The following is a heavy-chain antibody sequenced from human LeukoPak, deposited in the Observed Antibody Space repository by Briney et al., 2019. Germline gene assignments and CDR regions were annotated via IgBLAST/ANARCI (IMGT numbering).Heavy chain of an antibody. D-gene: IGHD4-23*01. CDR3: AKGGNWGYYLDY. CDR2: INAGNGNT. V-gene: IGHV1-3*01. J-gene: IGHJ4*02. CDR1: GYTFTSYA. Sequence: ASVKVSCKASGYTFTSYAMHWVRQAPGQRLEWMGWINAGNGNTKYSQKFQGRVTITRDTSVSTAYMELSSLRSEDTAVYYCAKGGNWGYYLDYWGQGTLVTVSS.